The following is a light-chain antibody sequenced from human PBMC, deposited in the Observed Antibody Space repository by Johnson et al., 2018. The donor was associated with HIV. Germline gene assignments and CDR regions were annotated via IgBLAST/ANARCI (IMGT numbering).Light chain of an antibody. Sequence: QSVLTQPPSVSAAPGQKVTISCSGSSSDMGKYAISWYQRLPGTAPKLLIYDNNKRPSGIPDRFSGSKSDASATLAITGLQTGDAADYYCGTWDNSLTAYVFGTGTKVTV. CDR3: GTWDNSLTAYV. V-gene: IGLV1-51*01. CDR2: DNN. J-gene: IGLJ1*01. CDR1: SSDMGKYA.